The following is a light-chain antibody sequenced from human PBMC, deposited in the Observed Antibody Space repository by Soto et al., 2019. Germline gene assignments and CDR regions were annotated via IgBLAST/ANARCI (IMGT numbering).Light chain of an antibody. CDR2: DNT. Sequence: QSVLTQPPSVSGAPGQRITISCTGTSSNIGAGYDVHWYQQLLGKAPKLLIYDNTNRPSGVPDRFSGSKSGTSASLAITGLQAEDEADYYCLSFDSSLSVVFGGGTQLTVL. V-gene: IGLV1-40*01. CDR3: LSFDSSLSVV. J-gene: IGLJ2*01. CDR1: SSNIGAGYD.